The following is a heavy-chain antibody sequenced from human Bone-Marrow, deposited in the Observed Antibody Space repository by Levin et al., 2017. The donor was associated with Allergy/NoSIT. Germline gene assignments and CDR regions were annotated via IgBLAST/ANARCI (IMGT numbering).Heavy chain of an antibody. CDR3: ARALLGIAVAGTGWYFDL. D-gene: IGHD6-19*01. CDR1: GGSISSYY. Sequence: SETLSLTCTVSGGSISSYYWSWIRQPPGKGLEWIGYIYYSGSTNYNPSLKSRVTISVDTSKNQFSLKLSSVTAADTAVYYCARALLGIAVAGTGWYFDLWGRGTLVTVSS. J-gene: IGHJ2*01. V-gene: IGHV4-59*01. CDR2: IYYSGST.